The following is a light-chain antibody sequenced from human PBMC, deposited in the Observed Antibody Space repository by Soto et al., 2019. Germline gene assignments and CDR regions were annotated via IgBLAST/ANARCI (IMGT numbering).Light chain of an antibody. CDR2: GAS. CDR1: QSVGSR. CDR3: QQYNDWPRT. Sequence: DTVMTQSPVTLSVSPGERATLSCRASQSVGSRLAWYQQKPGQAPRLLIFGASNRVTGIPARFTGSGSGTEFTLTISGLQSEDFAFYYCQQYNDWPRTFGQGTKVDIK. J-gene: IGKJ1*01. V-gene: IGKV3-15*01.